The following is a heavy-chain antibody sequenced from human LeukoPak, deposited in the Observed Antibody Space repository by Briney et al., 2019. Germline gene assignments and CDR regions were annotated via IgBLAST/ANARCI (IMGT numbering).Heavy chain of an antibody. CDR2: IIPIFGTA. CDR3: ARRNGYSYGERSYYYYGMDV. Sequence: GASVKVSCKAPGGTFSSYAISWVRQAPGQGPEWMGGIIPIFGTANYAQKFQGRVTITADESTSTAYMELSSLRSEDTAVYYCARRNGYSYGERSYYYYGMDVWGKGTTVTVS. D-gene: IGHD5-18*01. V-gene: IGHV1-69*13. J-gene: IGHJ6*04. CDR1: GGTFSSYA.